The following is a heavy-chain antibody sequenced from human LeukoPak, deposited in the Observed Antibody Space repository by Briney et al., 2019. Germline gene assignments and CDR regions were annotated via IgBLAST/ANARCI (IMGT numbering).Heavy chain of an antibody. CDR1: DFSFTSYG. J-gene: IGHJ4*02. CDR3: ARDHSYGVNY. Sequence: ASVKVSCKASDFSFTSYGMSWVRQAPGQGLEWMGWINTNTGNPTYAQGFTGRFVFSLDTSVSTAYLQISSLKAEDTAVYYCARDHSYGVNYWGQGTLVTVSS. D-gene: IGHD5-18*01. V-gene: IGHV7-4-1*02. CDR2: INTNTGNP.